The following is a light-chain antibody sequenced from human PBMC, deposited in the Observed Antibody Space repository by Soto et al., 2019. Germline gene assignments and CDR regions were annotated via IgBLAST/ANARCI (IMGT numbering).Light chain of an antibody. CDR3: GTWDSSLSAWV. V-gene: IGLV1-51*01. CDR2: DNN. Sequence: QSVLTQPPSVSAAPGQKVTISCSGSSSNIDNNERPSGIPDRFSGSKSGTSATLGITGLQTGDEADYYCGTWDSSLSAWVFGGGTKLTVL. J-gene: IGLJ3*02.